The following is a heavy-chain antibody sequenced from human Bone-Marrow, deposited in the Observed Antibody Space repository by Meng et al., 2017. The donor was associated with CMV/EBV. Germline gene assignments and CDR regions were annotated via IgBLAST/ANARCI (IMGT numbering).Heavy chain of an antibody. V-gene: IGHV3-7*01. J-gene: IGHJ4*02. CDR1: GFTFSSSW. Sequence: GESLKISCVASGFTFSSSWMSWVRQAPGKGLEWVANVKHDGSETYYVDSVKGRFTISRDNAKNSLYLQMNSLRAEDTALYYCARDRIYYYASGFFPSLAHWGQGTLVTVSS. D-gene: IGHD3-10*01. CDR2: VKHDGSET. CDR3: ARDRIYYYASGFFPSLAH.